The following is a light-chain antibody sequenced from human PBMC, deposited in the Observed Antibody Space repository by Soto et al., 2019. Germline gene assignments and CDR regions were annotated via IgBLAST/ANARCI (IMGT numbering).Light chain of an antibody. J-gene: IGKJ2*02. CDR1: QSISYW. CDR2: DAS. CDR3: QQYNSYSWT. V-gene: IGKV1-5*01. Sequence: DIQMTQSPSTLSGSVGDRVTITCRASQSISYWLAWYQQKPGKAPTLLIYDASTLESGVPSRFSGSGFGTDFTLTISTLQPEDFGTYYCQQYNSYSWTFGQRTMVDI.